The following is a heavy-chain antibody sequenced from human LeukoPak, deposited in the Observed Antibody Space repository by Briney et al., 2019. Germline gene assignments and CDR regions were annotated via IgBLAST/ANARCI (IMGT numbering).Heavy chain of an antibody. CDR2: IWYDGSNK. V-gene: IGHV3-33*08. J-gene: IGHJ4*02. Sequence: GGSLRLSCAASGFTFSTYSMNWVRQAPGKGLEWVAVIWYDGSNKYYADSVKGRFTISRDNSKNTLYLQMNSLRAEDTAVYYCARDAVYSSSWQYYWGQGTLVTVSS. CDR1: GFTFSTYS. D-gene: IGHD6-13*01. CDR3: ARDAVYSSSWQYY.